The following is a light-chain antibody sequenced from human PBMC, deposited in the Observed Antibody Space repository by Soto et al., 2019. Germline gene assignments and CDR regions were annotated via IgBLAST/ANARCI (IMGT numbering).Light chain of an antibody. V-gene: IGKV3-11*01. J-gene: IGKJ1*01. CDR1: QNVGSS. Sequence: DIVLTQSPDTLSLSPGERATLSCLASQNVGSSLAWYQQKPGQAPRLLIYAASNRATDIPARFSGSGSGTDFTLTITDLEPEDFVVYYCQQRTNWPPWTFGQGTKVDI. CDR3: QQRTNWPPWT. CDR2: AAS.